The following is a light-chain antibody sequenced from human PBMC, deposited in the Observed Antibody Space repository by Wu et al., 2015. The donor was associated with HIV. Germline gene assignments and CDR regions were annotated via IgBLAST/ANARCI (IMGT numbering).Light chain of an antibody. Sequence: EVVLTQSPGTLSLSPGESATLFYKVSQSGNSLTWIQKRRGQAPRLLIYDSSRRASGVPDRFIGSGSGTDFSLTIKNVIREDFAVYFCQQFEFFGLGTXLEI. V-gene: IGKV3-11*01. CDR3: QQFEF. CDR1: QSGNS. CDR2: DSS. J-gene: IGKJ2*01.